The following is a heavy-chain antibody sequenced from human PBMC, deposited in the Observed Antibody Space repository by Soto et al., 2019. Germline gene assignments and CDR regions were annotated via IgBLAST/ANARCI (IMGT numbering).Heavy chain of an antibody. V-gene: IGHV3-30*18. CDR3: AKDGGGGQHIAAAGTYVWYYFDY. J-gene: IGHJ4*02. CDR1: GFTFSSYG. Sequence: QVQLVESGGGVVQPGRSLRLSCAASGFTFSSYGMHWVRQAPGKGLEWVAVISYDGSNKYYADSVKGRFTISRDNSTNTLYLQMNSLRAEDTAVYYCAKDGGGGQHIAAAGTYVWYYFDYWGQGTLVTVSS. D-gene: IGHD6-13*01. CDR2: ISYDGSNK.